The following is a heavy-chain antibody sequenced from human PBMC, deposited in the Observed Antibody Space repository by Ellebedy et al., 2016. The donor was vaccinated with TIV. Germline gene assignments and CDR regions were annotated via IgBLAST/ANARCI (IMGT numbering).Heavy chain of an antibody. J-gene: IGHJ4*02. CDR3: VKGAWADD. D-gene: IGHD1-26*01. CDR1: GFTFNTYS. V-gene: IGHV3-48*01. Sequence: GESLKISXAASGFTFNTYSMNWVRQAPGKGLEWVAFIRSSINSISYADSVKGRFTISRDDAENSLYLQMNSLRAEDTAIYYCVKGAWADDWGQGTLVTVSS. CDR2: IRSSINSI.